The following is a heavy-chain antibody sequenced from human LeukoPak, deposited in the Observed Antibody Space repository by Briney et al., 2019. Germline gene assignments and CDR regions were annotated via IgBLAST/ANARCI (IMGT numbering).Heavy chain of an antibody. CDR3: VVVVEPPDSDGFDV. CDR1: GFPFTSYW. V-gene: IGHV3-74*01. D-gene: IGHD1-14*01. J-gene: IGHJ3*01. CDR2: VNSDGSST. Sequence: GGSLRLSCAASGFPFTSYWMHWVRQAPGKGLVWVSRVNSDGSSTTYADSVKGRFTISRDNARNTLSLQMNSLTIEDTAVYYCVVVVEPPDSDGFDVWGQGTMITVSS.